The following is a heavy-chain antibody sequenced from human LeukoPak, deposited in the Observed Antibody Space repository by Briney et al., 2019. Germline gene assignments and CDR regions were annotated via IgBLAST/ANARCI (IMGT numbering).Heavy chain of an antibody. CDR3: ARDPADDDY. CDR1: GFTVSRNY. Sequence: GGSLRLSCVVSGFTVSRNYMSWVRQAPGKGLEWVSVIYSGGNTYYADSVKGRFTISRDNSKNTLYLQMNSLRAEDPAVYYCARDPADDDYWGQGTLVTVSS. CDR2: IYSGGNT. J-gene: IGHJ4*02. V-gene: IGHV3-66*01. D-gene: IGHD2-2*01.